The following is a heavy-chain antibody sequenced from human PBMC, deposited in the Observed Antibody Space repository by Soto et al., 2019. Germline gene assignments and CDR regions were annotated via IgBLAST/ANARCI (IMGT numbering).Heavy chain of an antibody. CDR3: ARGGRYDILTGYPNAFAI. D-gene: IGHD3-9*01. Sequence: ASVKVSWKASGYTFTSYDINWVRQATGQGLEWMGWMNPNSGNTGYAQKFQGRVTMTRNTSISTAYMELSSLRSEDTAVYYCARGGRYDILTGYPNAFAIWGQGTMVTVSS. CDR2: MNPNSGNT. CDR1: GYTFTSYD. J-gene: IGHJ3*02. V-gene: IGHV1-8*01.